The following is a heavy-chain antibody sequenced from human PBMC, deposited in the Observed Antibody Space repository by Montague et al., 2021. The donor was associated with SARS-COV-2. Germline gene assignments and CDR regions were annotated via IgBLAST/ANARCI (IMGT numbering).Heavy chain of an antibody. J-gene: IGHJ4*02. Sequence: CAISGDSVWSNTAVWNWIRQSLSGGLEWLRRTNYRSKWTSDCATSVEGRISIDPDTSKNQFFLHLRSVTPEDTGVYYCVRDTGSAQAGFDAWGQGTLVTVSS. CDR3: VRDTGSAQAGFDA. D-gene: IGHD4-17*01. CDR2: TNYRSKWTS. CDR1: GDSVWSNTAV. V-gene: IGHV6-1*01.